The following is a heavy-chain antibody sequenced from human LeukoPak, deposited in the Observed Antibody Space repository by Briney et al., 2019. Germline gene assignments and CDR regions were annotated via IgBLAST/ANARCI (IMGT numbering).Heavy chain of an antibody. V-gene: IGHV3-23*01. CDR3: AKLVWGYDSSGYYPSPIGY. Sequence: PGGSLRLSCAASGFTFSSYAMSWVRQAPGKGLEWVSAISGSGGSTYYADSVKGRFTISRDNSKNTLYLQMNSLRAEDTAVYYCAKLVWGYDSSGYYPSPIGYWGQGTLVTVSS. D-gene: IGHD3-22*01. J-gene: IGHJ4*02. CDR2: ISGSGGST. CDR1: GFTFSSYA.